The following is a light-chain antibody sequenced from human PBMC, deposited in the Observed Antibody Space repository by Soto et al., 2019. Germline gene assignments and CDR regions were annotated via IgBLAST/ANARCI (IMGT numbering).Light chain of an antibody. J-gene: IGLJ1*01. CDR2: DVT. CDR1: SSDIGVYNY. CDR3: CSYAGAYIYV. V-gene: IGLV2-11*01. Sequence: QSVLTQPRSVSGSPGQSGTISFTGTSSDIGVYNYVSWYQQLPGKAPKLLISDVTKRPSGVPDRFSGSKSGNTASLTISGLQAEDEADYYCCSYAGAYIYVFGTGTKATVL.